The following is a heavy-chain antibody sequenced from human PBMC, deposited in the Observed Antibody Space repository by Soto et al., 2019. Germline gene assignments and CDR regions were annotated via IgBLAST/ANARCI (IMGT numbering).Heavy chain of an antibody. Sequence: EVQLVESGGGLIQPGGSLRLSCADSGFIVSDNYINWVRQAPGKGLEWGSVTYTGGYTYYADSVKGRFTNSRDNSKNTLYLQMNSLRAEDTAVYYCAREVSGTSFDYWGQGTLVTVSS. V-gene: IGHV3-53*01. D-gene: IGHD1-7*01. J-gene: IGHJ4*02. CDR1: GFIVSDNY. CDR2: TYTGGYT. CDR3: AREVSGTSFDY.